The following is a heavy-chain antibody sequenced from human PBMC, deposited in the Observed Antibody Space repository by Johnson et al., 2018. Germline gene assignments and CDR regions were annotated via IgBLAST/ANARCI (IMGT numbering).Heavy chain of an antibody. CDR3: ARTTRGAFDL. J-gene: IGHJ3*01. CDR2: ISSEGST. D-gene: IGHD4-17*01. V-gene: IGHV3-66*02. Sequence: VQLVESGGGLVQPGGSLKLSCAASGFSVSGDYMNWVRQAPGKGLEWVYVISSEGSTHYLDSLKGRFTVSRDISKNTLYLQMRSLRVEDTAVYFCARTTRGAFDLWGQGTMVTVS. CDR1: GFSVSGDY.